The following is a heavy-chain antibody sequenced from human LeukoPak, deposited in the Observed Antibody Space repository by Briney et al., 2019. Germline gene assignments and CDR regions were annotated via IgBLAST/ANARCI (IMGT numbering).Heavy chain of an antibody. CDR1: GYTFTSYY. J-gene: IGHJ5*02. D-gene: IGHD1-26*01. V-gene: IGHV1-46*01. CDR3: ARDNSVGDTAWWFDP. CDR2: INPSGSST. Sequence: ASVRVSCKASGYTFTSYYMHWVRQAPGQGGEWMGLINPSGSSTSYAQKFQGRLSLTRDISTSTDYMELSSLRSEDTAVYYCARDNSVGDTAWWFDPWGQGTLVTVSS.